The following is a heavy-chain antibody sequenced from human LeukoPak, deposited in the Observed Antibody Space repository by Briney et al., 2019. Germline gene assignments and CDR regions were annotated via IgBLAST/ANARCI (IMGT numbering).Heavy chain of an antibody. D-gene: IGHD3-22*01. V-gene: IGHV4-59*08. Sequence: SETLSPTCTVSGRSISSYYWSWIRQPPGKGLEWIGYIFYSGSHKYNPSLQSRVTIPVDTSKNKISLMLSSVFAADTAMYYCARQSPYDSSGSYWYFDLWGRGTLVTVSS. CDR2: IFYSGSH. CDR1: GRSISSYY. CDR3: ARQSPYDSSGSYWYFDL. J-gene: IGHJ2*01.